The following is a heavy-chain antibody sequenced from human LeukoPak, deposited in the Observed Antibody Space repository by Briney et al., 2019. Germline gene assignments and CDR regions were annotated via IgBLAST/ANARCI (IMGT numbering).Heavy chain of an antibody. J-gene: IGHJ3*01. CDR2: IYSGGST. Sequence: PGGSLRLSCAASEFSVGSNYMTWVRQAPGKGLEWVSLIYSGGSTYYADSVKGRFTISRDTSRNTLFLQMNSLRVEDSAMYYCVKRLTLGDLSIKGAFALWGQGTMVTVAS. CDR3: VKRLTLGDLSIKGAFAL. V-gene: IGHV3-53*01. CDR1: EFSVGSNY. D-gene: IGHD3-16*02.